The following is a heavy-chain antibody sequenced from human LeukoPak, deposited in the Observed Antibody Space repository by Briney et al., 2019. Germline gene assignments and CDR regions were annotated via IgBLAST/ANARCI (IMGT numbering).Heavy chain of an antibody. CDR3: ARVAVAGGGYFDY. D-gene: IGHD6-19*01. Sequence: GGSLRLSCAASGFTFSNHHVDWVRQAPGKGLEWVGRCRQKANGYTTEYAASVIGRFSVSRDESSNSLYLQMNSLKTEDTAVYYCARVAVAGGGYFDYWGQGALVTVSS. V-gene: IGHV3-72*01. CDR1: GFTFSNHH. J-gene: IGHJ4*02. CDR2: CRQKANGYTT.